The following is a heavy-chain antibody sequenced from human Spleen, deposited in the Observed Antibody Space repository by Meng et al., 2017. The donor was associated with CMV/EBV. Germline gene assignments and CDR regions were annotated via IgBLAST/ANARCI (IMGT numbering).Heavy chain of an antibody. CDR3: ARDRRGGTFFDL. CDR1: GGSVSSGDYY. J-gene: IGHJ2*01. Sequence: CTVSGGSVSSGDYYWSWVRQPPGKGLEYIGYIFHSGTTYSNPSLKSRVTISLDTSKSQFSLKLYSVTAADTAVYYCARDRRGGTFFDLWGRGTLVTVSS. CDR2: IFHSGTT. D-gene: IGHD3-16*01. V-gene: IGHV4-30-4*08.